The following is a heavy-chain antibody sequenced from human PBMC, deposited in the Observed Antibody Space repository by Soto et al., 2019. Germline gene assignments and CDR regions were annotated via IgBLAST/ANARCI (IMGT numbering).Heavy chain of an antibody. CDR3: ARDRGYDFWSGYPTYWFDP. CDR2: IIPIFGTA. Sequence: SVKVSCKASGGTFSSYAISWVRQAPGQGLEWMGGIIPIFGTANYAQKFQGRVTMTRDTSTSTVYMELSSLRSEDTAVYYCARDRGYDFWSGYPTYWFDPWGQGTLVTVS. J-gene: IGHJ5*02. CDR1: GGTFSSYA. D-gene: IGHD3-3*01. V-gene: IGHV1-69*05.